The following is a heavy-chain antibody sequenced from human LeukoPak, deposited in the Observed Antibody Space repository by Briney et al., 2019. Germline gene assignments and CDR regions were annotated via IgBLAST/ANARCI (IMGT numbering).Heavy chain of an antibody. V-gene: IGHV3-30*02. CDR2: IRYDGNDE. J-gene: IGHJ4*02. Sequence: GGSLRLSGAASGFTFSDYGTHWVRQAPGTGLEWVAFIRYDGNDEYYADSVKGRFTVSRDNSKKTLYLQMNSLKPEDTAVYYCVKDQATNWGQGTLVTVSS. CDR1: GFTFSDYG. CDR3: VKDQATN.